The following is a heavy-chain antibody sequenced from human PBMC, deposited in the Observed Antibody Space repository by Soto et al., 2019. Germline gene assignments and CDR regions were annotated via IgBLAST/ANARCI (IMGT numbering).Heavy chain of an antibody. CDR2: LSWNSGFS. Sequence: VRLSCGGSGFSFDDDTMDWVGQAPGKGPEWVASLSWNSGFSGYADSVKGRFTISRDNAQSSVHLQMNNLITEDTALYYCAKGTATIVVTDAYDSWGQGTMVTVS. V-gene: IGHV3-9*01. J-gene: IGHJ3*02. CDR1: GFSFDDDT. D-gene: IGHD3-22*01. CDR3: AKGTATIVVTDAYDS.